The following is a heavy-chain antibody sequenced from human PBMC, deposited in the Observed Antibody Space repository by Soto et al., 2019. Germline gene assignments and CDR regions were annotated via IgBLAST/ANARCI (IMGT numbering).Heavy chain of an antibody. CDR2: IIPIFGTA. D-gene: IGHD3-10*01. CDR3: AGEVTYYYGSGSHPPTG. V-gene: IGHV1-69*13. CDR1: GGTFSSYA. J-gene: IGHJ4*02. Sequence: ASVKVSCKASGGTFSSYAISWVRQAPGQGLEWMGGIIPIFGTANYAQKFQGRVTITADESTSTAYMELSSLRSEDTAVYFCAGEVTYYYGSGSHPPTGWGQGTLVTVSS.